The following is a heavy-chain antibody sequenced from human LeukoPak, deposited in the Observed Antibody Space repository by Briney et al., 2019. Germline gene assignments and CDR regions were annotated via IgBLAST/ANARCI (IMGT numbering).Heavy chain of an antibody. CDR1: GRSFSGYY. CDR3: ARERTIGYYYYMDV. D-gene: IGHD3-9*01. J-gene: IGHJ6*03. Sequence: SETLSLTCAVYGRSFSGYYWSWIRQPPGKGLEWIGEINHSGSTNYNPSLKSRVTISVDTSKNQFSLKLSSVTAADTAVYYCARERTIGYYYYMDVWGKGTTVTVSS. V-gene: IGHV4-34*01. CDR2: INHSGST.